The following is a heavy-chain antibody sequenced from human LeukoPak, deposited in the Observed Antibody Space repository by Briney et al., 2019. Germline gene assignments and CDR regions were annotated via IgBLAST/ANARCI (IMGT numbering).Heavy chain of an antibody. CDR3: ARVDCSSTSCYPSQDNWFDP. CDR1: GYTFTGYY. Sequence: ASVKVSCKASGYTFTGYYMHWVRQAPGQGLEWMGWINPNSGGTNYAQKFQGRVTMTRDTSISTAYMELSRLRSDDTAVYYCARVDCSSTSCYPSQDNWFDPWGQGTLVTVSS. J-gene: IGHJ5*02. V-gene: IGHV1-2*02. CDR2: INPNSGGT. D-gene: IGHD2-2*01.